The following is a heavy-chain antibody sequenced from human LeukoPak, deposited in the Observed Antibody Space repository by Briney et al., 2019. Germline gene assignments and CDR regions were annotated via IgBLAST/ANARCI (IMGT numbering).Heavy chain of an antibody. CDR2: IYKIGTT. CDR3: VIGVGWQPDY. Sequence: SETLSLTCTVFGDSVTGYFLNWVRQPPGKGLEWIGHIYKIGTTNYNPSLKSRLTISADTSKNQFSLQLRPVTAADTAVYYCVIGVGWQPDYWGQGALVTVSS. CDR1: GDSVTGYF. D-gene: IGHD2-15*01. J-gene: IGHJ4*02. V-gene: IGHV4-59*02.